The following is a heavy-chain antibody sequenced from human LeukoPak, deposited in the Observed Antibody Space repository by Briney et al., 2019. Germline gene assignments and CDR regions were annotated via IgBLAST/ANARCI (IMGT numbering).Heavy chain of an antibody. J-gene: IGHJ3*02. CDR3: AKAPPSPHGYHDAFDI. V-gene: IGHV3-23*01. D-gene: IGHD5-18*01. Sequence: PGGSLRLSCAASGFTFSSYAMSWVRQAPGKGLEWVSAISGSGGSTYYADSVKGRFTISRGNSKNTLYLQMNSQRAEDTAVYYCAKAPPSPHGYHDAFDIWGQGTMVTVSS. CDR1: GFTFSSYA. CDR2: ISGSGGST.